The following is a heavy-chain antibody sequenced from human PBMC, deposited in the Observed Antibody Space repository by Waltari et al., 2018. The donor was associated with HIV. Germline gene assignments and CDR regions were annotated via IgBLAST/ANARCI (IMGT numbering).Heavy chain of an antibody. CDR1: GPIFRNVW. CDR3: TTWQGGSY. D-gene: IGHD3-10*01. Sequence: EVQVVESGGGLVKTGGWLSLSCTVSGPIFRNVWMIWVRQAPGKGLEWIGRIKSKAEGGTIDYGTPVKGRFTISRDDSKDTVYLQMNNLETEDTALYYCTTWQGGSYWGRGTLVTVSS. J-gene: IGHJ4*02. CDR2: IKSKAEGGTI. V-gene: IGHV3-15*01.